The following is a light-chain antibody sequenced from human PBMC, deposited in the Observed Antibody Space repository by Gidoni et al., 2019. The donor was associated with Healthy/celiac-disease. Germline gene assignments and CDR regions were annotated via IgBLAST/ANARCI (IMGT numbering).Light chain of an antibody. CDR2: AAS. J-gene: IGKJ1*01. V-gene: IGKV1-39*01. Sequence: IQMTQSPSSLSASVADRVPITCRASQSISSYLNWYQQKPGKAPKRLIYAASSLQSGVPSRFSGSGSGTDFTLTISSLQPEDFATYYCQQSYSTPRTFGQGTKVEIK. CDR3: QQSYSTPRT. CDR1: QSISSY.